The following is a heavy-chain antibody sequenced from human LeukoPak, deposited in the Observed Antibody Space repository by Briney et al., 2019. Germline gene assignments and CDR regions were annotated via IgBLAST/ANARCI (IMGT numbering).Heavy chain of an antibody. V-gene: IGHV3-11*04. Sequence: PGGSLRLSCAASGFTFSDYYMSWIRQAPGKGLEWVSYISSSGSTIYYADSMKGRFTISRDNAKNSLYLQMNSLRAEDTAVYYCARSRGYSYGYVYYFDYWGQGTLVTVSS. CDR1: GFTFSDYY. CDR2: ISSSGSTI. J-gene: IGHJ4*02. D-gene: IGHD5-18*01. CDR3: ARSRGYSYGYVYYFDY.